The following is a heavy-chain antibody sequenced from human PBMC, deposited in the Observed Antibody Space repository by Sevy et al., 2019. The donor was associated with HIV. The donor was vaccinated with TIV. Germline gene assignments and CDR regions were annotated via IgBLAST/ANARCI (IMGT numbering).Heavy chain of an antibody. CDR1: GFAFYDYS. J-gene: IGHJ4*02. V-gene: IGHV3-23*01. Sequence: GGALRLSCAASGFAFYDYSMSWIRQAPGKGLEWVATLSFGCGKINYADSVKGRFTISSDNSKNPFYLQMDNLRVEDTALYYCAREGCTRPHDHWGQGTRVTVSS. CDR2: LSFGCGKI. CDR3: AREGCTRPHDH. D-gene: IGHD2-8*01.